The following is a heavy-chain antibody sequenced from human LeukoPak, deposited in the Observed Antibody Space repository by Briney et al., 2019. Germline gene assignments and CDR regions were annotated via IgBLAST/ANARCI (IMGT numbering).Heavy chain of an antibody. D-gene: IGHD3-10*01. CDR2: LYSGANT. J-gene: IGHJ3*01. CDR3: ARAVAYYYVSGNYYPGAFDV. CDR1: GFAFCNYG. V-gene: IGHV3-53*01. Sequence: GGSLRLSCAASGFAFCNYGMSWVRQAPGKGLEWVSVLYSGANTYYADSVKGRFTISRDNSKNTLYLQMNSLRADDTAVYYCARAVAYYYVSGNYYPGAFDVWGQGTMVTVSS.